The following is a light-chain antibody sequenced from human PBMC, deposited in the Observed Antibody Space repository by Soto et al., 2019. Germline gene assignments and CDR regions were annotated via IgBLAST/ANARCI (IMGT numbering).Light chain of an antibody. CDR3: QQYGSSPS. V-gene: IGKV3-20*01. CDR1: QTIGSTY. J-gene: IGKJ4*01. CDR2: GAS. Sequence: EIVLTQSPGTLSLSPGERASLSCRASQTIGSTYLAWYQQKPGQAPRLLIYGASSRSTGIPDRFSGSGSGTDFTLTITRQEPEDSAMYYCQQYGSSPSFGGGTKVEIK.